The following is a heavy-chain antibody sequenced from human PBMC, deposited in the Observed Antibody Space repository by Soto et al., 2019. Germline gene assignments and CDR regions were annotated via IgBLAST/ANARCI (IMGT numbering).Heavy chain of an antibody. D-gene: IGHD6-13*01. Sequence: ASVKVSCKASEGTFSDNAISWMRQAPGQGLEWLGGIIPVSGTPYYAQSFQGRVTISADDSSSTAYLDLTSLKSDDTAIYFCQRGRSTGSRWNYFESWGQGTLVTVSS. CDR3: QRGRSTGSRWNYFES. J-gene: IGHJ4*02. V-gene: IGHV1-69*13. CDR1: EGTFSDNA. CDR2: IIPVSGTP.